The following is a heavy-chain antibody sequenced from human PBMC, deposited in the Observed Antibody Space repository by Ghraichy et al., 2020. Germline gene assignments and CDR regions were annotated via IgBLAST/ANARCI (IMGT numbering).Heavy chain of an antibody. J-gene: IGHJ4*02. CDR1: GFTFSGSA. Sequence: GGSLRLSCAASGFTFSGSAMHWVRQASGKGLEWVGRIRSKANSYATAYAASVKGRFTISRDDSKNTAYLQMNSMKNEDTAVYYCTRQDDSSGYYYLVDYWGQGTLVTVSS. V-gene: IGHV3-73*01. CDR2: IRSKANSYAT. D-gene: IGHD3-22*01. CDR3: TRQDDSSGYYYLVDY.